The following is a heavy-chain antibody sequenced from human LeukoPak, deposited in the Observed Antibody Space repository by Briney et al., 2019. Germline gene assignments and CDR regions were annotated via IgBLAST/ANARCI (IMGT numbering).Heavy chain of an antibody. J-gene: IGHJ6*03. CDR1: GGTFSSYA. CDR2: IIPILGIA. Sequence: SVKVSCKASGGTFSSYAISWVRQAPGQGLEWMGRIIPILGIANYAQKFQGRVTITTDESTSTAYMELSSLRSEDTAVYYCARVKGMYYMDVWGKGTTVTVSS. CDR3: ARVKGMYYMDV. V-gene: IGHV1-69*04.